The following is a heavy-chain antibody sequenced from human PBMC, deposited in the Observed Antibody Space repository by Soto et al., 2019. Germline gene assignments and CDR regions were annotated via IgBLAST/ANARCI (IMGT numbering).Heavy chain of an antibody. CDR2: TSDEGDIQ. D-gene: IGHD5-18*01. Sequence: QVLLVESGGGVAQPGRSLRLSCAASGFDFRSYAMHWVRQSPGKGPEWVAITSDEGDIQYYADSVKGRFTISRDNSKNTIYFQMTSLRTADAAVYCCGRAVDGAMDPLDYWGQETWGTVAS. CDR3: GRAVDGAMDPLDY. V-gene: IGHV3-30-3*01. J-gene: IGHJ4*02. CDR1: GFDFRSYA.